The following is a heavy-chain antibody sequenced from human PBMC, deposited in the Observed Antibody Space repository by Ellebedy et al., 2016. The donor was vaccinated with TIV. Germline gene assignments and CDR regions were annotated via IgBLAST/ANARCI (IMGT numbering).Heavy chain of an antibody. J-gene: IGHJ4*02. Sequence: GESLKISXAASGFPFSIYSMNWVRRAPGKGLEWVSSIGSSGDHIYYADSVKGRFTISRDNAKNSLYLQMNSLRAEDTAGYYCAGRGYWGQGTLVTVSS. CDR2: IGSSGDHI. CDR1: GFPFSIYS. V-gene: IGHV3-21*01. CDR3: AGRGY.